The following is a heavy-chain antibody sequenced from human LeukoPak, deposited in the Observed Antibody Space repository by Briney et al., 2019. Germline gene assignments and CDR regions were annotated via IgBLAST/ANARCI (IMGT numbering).Heavy chain of an antibody. D-gene: IGHD3-22*01. CDR1: GYSINSGYY. Sequence: SETLSLTCTVSGYSINSGYYWGWIRQPPGKGLEWIGSIYHSGSTYYNPSLKSRVTISVDTSKNQFSLKLSSVTAADTAVYYCASTHYYDSSGYYLDAFDIWGQGTMVTVPS. V-gene: IGHV4-38-2*02. CDR3: ASTHYYDSSGYYLDAFDI. CDR2: IYHSGST. J-gene: IGHJ3*02.